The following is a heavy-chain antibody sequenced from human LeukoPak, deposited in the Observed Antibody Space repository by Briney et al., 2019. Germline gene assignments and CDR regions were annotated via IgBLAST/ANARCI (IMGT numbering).Heavy chain of an antibody. CDR3: AREFHGYSYGRFDY. J-gene: IGHJ4*02. V-gene: IGHV3-64*01. D-gene: IGHD5-18*01. Sequence: QPGGSLRLSCAASGFTFSSYTMHWVRQAPGKGLEYVSAISGNGGDTYYANSVKGRFTVSRDNSKNTLYLQMASLRAEDMAVYYCAREFHGYSYGRFDYWGQGTLVTVSA. CDR2: ISGNGGDT. CDR1: GFTFSSYT.